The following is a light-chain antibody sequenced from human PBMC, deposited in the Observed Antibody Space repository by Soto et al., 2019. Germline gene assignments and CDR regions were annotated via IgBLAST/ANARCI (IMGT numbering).Light chain of an antibody. CDR2: GAS. CDR3: QQYGSSPGT. Sequence: EIVMTQSPATLSVSPGGRATLSCRASQSISDTLAWYQQKPGQAPRLLIYGASTRATGFPARFTGSGSGTDFALTISRVEPQDIAVYFCQQYGSSPGTFGQGTKVDIK. J-gene: IGKJ1*01. V-gene: IGKV3-15*01. CDR1: QSISDT.